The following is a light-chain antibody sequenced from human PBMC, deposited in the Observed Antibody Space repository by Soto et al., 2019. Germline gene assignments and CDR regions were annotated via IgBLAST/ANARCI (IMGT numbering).Light chain of an antibody. CDR2: KND. V-gene: IGLV1-47*01. Sequence: QAVVTQPPSESGTPGQRVTISCSGSRSNIGSNYVFWYQQLPGTAPKLLIYKNDQRPSGVPDRFSGSKSGTSASLAISGLRSDDEAEYYCASWDDSLGAYYVFGTGTKLTVL. J-gene: IGLJ1*01. CDR3: ASWDDSLGAYYV. CDR1: RSNIGSNY.